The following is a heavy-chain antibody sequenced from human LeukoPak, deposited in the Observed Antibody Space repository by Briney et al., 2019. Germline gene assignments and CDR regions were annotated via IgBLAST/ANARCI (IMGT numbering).Heavy chain of an antibody. D-gene: IGHD3-22*01. J-gene: IGHJ4*02. CDR3: ARDRRYYYDSSGQIDY. CDR2: ISAYNGNT. Sequence: ASVKVSCKASGYTFTRYGISWVRQAPGQGLEWMGWISAYNGNTNYAQKLQGRVTMTTDTSTSTAYMELRSLRSDDTAVYYCARDRRYYYDSSGQIDYWGQGTLVTVSS. CDR1: GYTFTRYG. V-gene: IGHV1-18*01.